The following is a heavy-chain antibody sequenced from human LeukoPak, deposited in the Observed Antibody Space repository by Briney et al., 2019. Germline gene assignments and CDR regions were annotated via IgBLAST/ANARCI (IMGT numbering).Heavy chain of an antibody. Sequence: SETLSLTCTVSGGSISSYYWSWIRQPPGKGLEWIGYIYYSGSTNYNPSLKSRVTISVDTSKNQFSLKLSSVTAADTAVYYCARYVGLVGKLQIYYYYGMDVWGQGTTVTFSS. CDR2: IYYSGST. CDR3: ARYVGLVGKLQIYYYYGMDV. CDR1: GGSISSYY. D-gene: IGHD5-24*01. V-gene: IGHV4-59*01. J-gene: IGHJ6*02.